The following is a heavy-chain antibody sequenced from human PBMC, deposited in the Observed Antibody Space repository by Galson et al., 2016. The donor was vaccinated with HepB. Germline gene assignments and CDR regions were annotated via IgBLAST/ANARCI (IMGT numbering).Heavy chain of an antibody. CDR1: GYTFIGYN. CDR2: INPKSGGT. D-gene: IGHD2-15*01. V-gene: IGHV1-2*02. CDR3: ARVHVTPPVPSSVVVVAALEH. J-gene: IGHJ1*01. Sequence: SVKVSCKASGYTFIGYNINWVRQAPGQGLEWMGWINPKSGGTNYAQKFQGRVTMTRDTSISTAYLELTGLTSNDTAIYFCARVHVTPPVPSSVVVVAALEHWGQGTLVTVSS.